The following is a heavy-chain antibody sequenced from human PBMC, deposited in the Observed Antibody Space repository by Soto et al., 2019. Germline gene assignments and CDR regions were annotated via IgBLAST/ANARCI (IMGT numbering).Heavy chain of an antibody. D-gene: IGHD6-13*01. Sequence: GGSLRLSCAASGVTFSNAWMNWVRQAPGKGLEWVGRIKSKTDGGTTDYAAPVKGRFTISRDDSKNTLYLQMNSLKTEDTAVYYCTTDGYSSSWYYYYGMDVWGQGTTVTVSS. CDR3: TTDGYSSSWYYYYGMDV. CDR1: GVTFSNAW. CDR2: IKSKTDGGTT. V-gene: IGHV3-15*07. J-gene: IGHJ6*02.